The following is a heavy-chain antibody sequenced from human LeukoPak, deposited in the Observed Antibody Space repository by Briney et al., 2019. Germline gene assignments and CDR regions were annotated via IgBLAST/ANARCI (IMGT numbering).Heavy chain of an antibody. J-gene: IGHJ1*01. Sequence: GGSLRLSCAASGFTFDDYAMHWVRQAPGKGLEWVSGISWNSGSIGYADSVKGRFTISRDNAKNSLYLQMNSLRAEDTALYYCAKEGYYYDSSGYCQYFQHWGQGTLVTVSS. CDR2: ISWNSGSI. CDR1: GFTFDDYA. D-gene: IGHD3-22*01. V-gene: IGHV3-9*01. CDR3: AKEGYYYDSSGYCQYFQH.